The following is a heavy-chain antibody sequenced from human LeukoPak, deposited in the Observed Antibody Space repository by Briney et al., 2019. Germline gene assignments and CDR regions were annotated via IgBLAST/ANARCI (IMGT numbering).Heavy chain of an antibody. V-gene: IGHV4-30-4*08. CDR2: IYYSGST. Sequence: PSETLSLTCTVSGGSISSGDYYWSWIRQPPGKGLEWIGYIYYSGSTYYNPSLKSRVTISVDTSKNQFSLKLSSVTAADTAVYYCARVYSRSWESYYYYYMDVWGEGTTVTVSS. D-gene: IGHD6-13*01. J-gene: IGHJ6*03. CDR3: ARVYSRSWESYYYYYMDV. CDR1: GGSISSGDYY.